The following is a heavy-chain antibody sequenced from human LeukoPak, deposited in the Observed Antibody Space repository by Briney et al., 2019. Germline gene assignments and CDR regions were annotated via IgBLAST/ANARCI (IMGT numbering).Heavy chain of an antibody. Sequence: GGSLRLSCAASGFTFTNSWMAWVRQAPGKGLEWVANIKQDGSTKHCVDSLKGRFTISRDNPKNSLYLQMNSLRADDTAVYYCARDTDGSLDYWGQGILVTVAS. J-gene: IGHJ4*02. CDR3: ARDTDGSLDY. CDR2: IKQDGSTK. D-gene: IGHD1-26*01. V-gene: IGHV3-7*01. CDR1: GFTFTNSW.